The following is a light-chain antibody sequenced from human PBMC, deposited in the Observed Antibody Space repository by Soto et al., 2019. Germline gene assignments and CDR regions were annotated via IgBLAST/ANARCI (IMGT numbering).Light chain of an antibody. CDR1: QSVSSSY. J-gene: IGKJ5*01. CDR3: QQYGSSPIT. V-gene: IGKV3D-20*01. Sequence: IVLTQSPATLSSSPGERATLSYRASQSVSSSYVAWYQHKPGLAPRLLIHDTSSRAIGIPDRFSGSKSGTNFTLTIRRMEPEDVGMYYCQQYGSSPITFGQGTRLEIK. CDR2: DTS.